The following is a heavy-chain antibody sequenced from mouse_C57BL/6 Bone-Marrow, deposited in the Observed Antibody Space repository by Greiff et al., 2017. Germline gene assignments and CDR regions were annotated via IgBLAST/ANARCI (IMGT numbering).Heavy chain of an antibody. V-gene: IGHV7-1*01. Sequence: EVKLMESGGGLVQSGRSLRLSCATSGFTFSDFYMEWVRQAPGKGLEWIAASRNKANDYTTEYSAYVKGRFIVSSDISQTIIYLQMKALRSEDTAIYYCARGYDGYSRWYFDVWGTGTTVTVSS. CDR2: SRNKANDYTT. D-gene: IGHD2-3*01. CDR3: ARGYDGYSRWYFDV. CDR1: GFTFSDFY. J-gene: IGHJ1*03.